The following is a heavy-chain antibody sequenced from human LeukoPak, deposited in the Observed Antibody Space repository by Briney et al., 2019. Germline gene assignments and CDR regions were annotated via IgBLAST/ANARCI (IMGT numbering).Heavy chain of an antibody. Sequence: SETLSLTCAVYGGSLTGYYWNWIRQPPGKGLEWIGEINHSGSTDCIPSLKSRVTISVDTSKNQFSLKLSSVTAADTAVYYCASTSNSALGLPYFDHWGQGSLVTVSS. D-gene: IGHD5-18*01. CDR3: ASTSNSALGLPYFDH. CDR1: GGSLTGYY. V-gene: IGHV4-34*01. J-gene: IGHJ4*02. CDR2: INHSGST.